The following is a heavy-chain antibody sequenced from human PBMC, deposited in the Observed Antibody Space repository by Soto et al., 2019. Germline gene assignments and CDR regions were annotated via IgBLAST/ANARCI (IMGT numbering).Heavy chain of an antibody. Sequence: SGPTLVNPTQTLTLTCTFSGFSLSTSGMCVSWIRQPPGKALEWLALIDWDDDKYYSTSLKTRLTISKDTSKNQVVLTMTNMDPVDTATYYFARRRYGDYATYYFDSWGQGTLVTVSS. CDR3: ARRRYGDYATYYFDS. V-gene: IGHV2-70*12. CDR2: IDWDDDK. D-gene: IGHD4-17*01. J-gene: IGHJ4*02. CDR1: GFSLSTSGMC.